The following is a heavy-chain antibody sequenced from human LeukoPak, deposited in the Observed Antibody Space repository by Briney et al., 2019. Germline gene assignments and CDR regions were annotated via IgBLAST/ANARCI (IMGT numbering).Heavy chain of an antibody. V-gene: IGHV1-46*01. Sequence: GASVKVSYKASGYSFTSYYIHWVRQAPGQGLEWMGIINASGGGTNYAQKFQGRVTMTRDTSTGTVYMELSSLRSEDTAVYYCARDYYDNSGYYGGALDYWGQGTLVTVSS. CDR3: ARDYYDNSGYYGGALDY. CDR1: GYSFTSYY. D-gene: IGHD3-22*01. J-gene: IGHJ4*02. CDR2: INASGGGT.